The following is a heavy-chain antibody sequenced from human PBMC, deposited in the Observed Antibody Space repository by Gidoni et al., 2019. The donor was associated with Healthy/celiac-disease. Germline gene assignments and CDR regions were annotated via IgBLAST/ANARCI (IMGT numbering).Heavy chain of an antibody. V-gene: IGHV4-34*01. J-gene: IGHJ5*02. Sequence: QVQLQQWGAGLLKPSETLSLTCAVYGGSFSGSYWSWIRQPPGKGLEWIGEINHSGSTNYNPSLKSRVTISVDTSKNQFSLKLSSVTAADTAVYYCARGVNIVVVVAAGYNWFDPWGQGTLVTVSS. CDR1: GGSFSGSY. CDR2: INHSGST. CDR3: ARGVNIVVVVAAGYNWFDP. D-gene: IGHD2-15*01.